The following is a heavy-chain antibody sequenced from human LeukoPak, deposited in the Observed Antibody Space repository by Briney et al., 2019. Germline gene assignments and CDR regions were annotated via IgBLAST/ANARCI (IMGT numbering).Heavy chain of an antibody. V-gene: IGHV1-69*05. CDR2: IIPIFGTA. J-gene: IGHJ4*02. Sequence: SVKVSCKASGYTFTSYAISWVRQAPGQGLEWMGGIIPIFGTANYAQKFQGRVTITTDESTSTAYMELSSLRSEDTAVYYCAISDSSGYPYYFDYWGQGTLVTVSS. CDR3: AISDSSGYPYYFDY. CDR1: GYTFTSYA. D-gene: IGHD3-22*01.